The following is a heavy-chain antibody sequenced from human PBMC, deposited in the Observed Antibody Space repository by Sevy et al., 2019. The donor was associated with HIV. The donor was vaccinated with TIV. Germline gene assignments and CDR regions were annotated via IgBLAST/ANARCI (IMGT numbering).Heavy chain of an antibody. J-gene: IGHJ6*02. CDR3: ARGHPPFYGMDV. CDR2: ITSTSDYI. CDR1: GFTFSSYN. Sequence: GGSLRLSCAASGFTFSSYNMNWVRQAPGKGLEWVSSITSTSDYIYYADSLKGRCTISRDNAKTLLYLQMNSLRADDTAVYYSARGHPPFYGMDVWGQGTTVTVSS. V-gene: IGHV3-21*06.